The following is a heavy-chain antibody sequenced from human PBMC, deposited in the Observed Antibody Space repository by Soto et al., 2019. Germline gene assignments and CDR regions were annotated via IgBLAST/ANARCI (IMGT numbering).Heavy chain of an antibody. CDR1: GFTFSSYA. CDR2: ISYDGSNK. Sequence: GGSLRLSCAASGFTFSSYAMHWVRQAPGKGLEWVAVISYDGSNKYYADSVKGRFTISRDNSKKTLYLQMNSLRAEDTAVYYCARAARPPGLGIGSSMDVWGQGTTVTVSS. J-gene: IGHJ6*02. CDR3: ARAARPPGLGIGSSMDV. V-gene: IGHV3-30*04. D-gene: IGHD7-27*01.